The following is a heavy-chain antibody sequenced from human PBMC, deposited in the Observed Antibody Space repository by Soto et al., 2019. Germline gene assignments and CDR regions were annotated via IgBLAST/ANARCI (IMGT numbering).Heavy chain of an antibody. D-gene: IGHD6-19*01. Sequence: QVQLVEAGGGVVQPGRSLRLSCAASGFTFSTYAVHWVRQAPGKGLEWVSVISNDESKKYYADSVKGRFTISRDNSNNTVYLQMNSLRAEDTAVYYCARSIAVAGLDYWAPGTLVTVSS. CDR1: GFTFSTYA. J-gene: IGHJ4*02. CDR3: ARSIAVAGLDY. V-gene: IGHV3-30-3*01. CDR2: ISNDESKK.